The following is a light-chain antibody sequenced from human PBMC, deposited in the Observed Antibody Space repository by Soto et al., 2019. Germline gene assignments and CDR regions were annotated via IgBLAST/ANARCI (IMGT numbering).Light chain of an antibody. CDR1: SSDVGGYNY. CDR3: SSYTRSSLYV. CDR2: EVT. J-gene: IGLJ1*01. Sequence: QSALTQPASVSGSPGQSITISCTGTSSDVGGYNYVSWYQQHPGKAPKLMIYEVTNRPSGVSNRFSGSKSGNTASLTISGVHAEDEADYYCSSYTRSSLYVFGTGTNVTVL. V-gene: IGLV2-14*01.